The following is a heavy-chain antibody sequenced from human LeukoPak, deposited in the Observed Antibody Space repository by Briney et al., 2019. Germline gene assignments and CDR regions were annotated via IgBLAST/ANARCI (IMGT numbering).Heavy chain of an antibody. J-gene: IGHJ4*02. D-gene: IGHD6-19*01. CDR1: GFTFSSYS. CDR2: ISSSSSYI. CDR3: AKARWIAVAGPLDY. V-gene: IGHV3-21*04. Sequence: PGGSLRLSCAASGFTFSSYSMNWVRQAPGKGLEWVSSISSSSSYIYYADSVKGQFTISRDNAKNSLYLQMNSLRAEDMALYYCAKARWIAVAGPLDYWGQGTLVTVSS.